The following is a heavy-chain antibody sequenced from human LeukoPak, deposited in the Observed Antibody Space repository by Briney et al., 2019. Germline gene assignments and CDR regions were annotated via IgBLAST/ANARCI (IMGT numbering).Heavy chain of an antibody. V-gene: IGHV1-2*02. J-gene: IGHJ4*02. CDR2: INPNSGGT. CDR3: ARALMYYYGSGSYYSLFN. D-gene: IGHD3-10*01. Sequence: ASVKVSCKASGYTFISYGINWVRQAPGQGLEWMGWINPNSGGTNYAQKFQGRVTMTRDTSISTAYMELSRLRSDDTAVYYCARALMYYYGSGSYYSLFNWGQGALVTVSS. CDR1: GYTFISYG.